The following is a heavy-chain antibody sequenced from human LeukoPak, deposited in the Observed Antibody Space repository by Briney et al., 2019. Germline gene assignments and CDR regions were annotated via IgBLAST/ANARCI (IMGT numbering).Heavy chain of an antibody. V-gene: IGHV3-33*01. J-gene: IGHJ4*02. CDR2: IWYDGSNK. D-gene: IGHD2-2*01. CDR1: GFTFSSYG. CDR3: ARDDGSAAKDY. Sequence: PGGSLRLSCAASGFTFSSYGTHWVRQAPGKGLEWVAVIWYDGSNKYYADSVKGRFTISRDNSKNTLYLQMNSLRAEDTAVYYCARDDGSAAKDYWGQGTLVTVSS.